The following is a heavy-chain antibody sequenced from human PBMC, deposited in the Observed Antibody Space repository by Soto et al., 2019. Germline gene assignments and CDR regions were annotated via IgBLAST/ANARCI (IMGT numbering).Heavy chain of an antibody. CDR2: TIPMFGTT. Sequence: QVQLVQSGAEVKKPESSVRVSCKASGGTFNSYAITWVRQAPGQGLEWMGGTIPMFGTTNYAEKFQGRVTITEDESKNTDYMELSSLRSEDTAVYYCTRCGIRYHSIGYYLGIDGMDVWGQGTTVIVSS. J-gene: IGHJ6*02. CDR3: TRCGIRYHSIGYYLGIDGMDV. CDR1: GGTFNSYA. D-gene: IGHD3-22*01. V-gene: IGHV1-69*12.